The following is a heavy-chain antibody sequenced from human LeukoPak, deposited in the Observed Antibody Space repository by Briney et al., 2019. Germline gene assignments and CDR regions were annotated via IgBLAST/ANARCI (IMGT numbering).Heavy chain of an antibody. V-gene: IGHV1-8*03. CDR2: MNPNSGNT. J-gene: IGHJ6*03. CDR3: ARVGYCSSASCYSSRYYYCMDV. CDR1: GYTFTSYD. D-gene: IGHD2-2*01. Sequence: ASVKVSCKASGYTFTSYDINWVRQATGQGLEWMGWMNPNSGNTGYAQKFQGRVTITRNTSISTAYMELSSLRSEDTAVYYCARVGYCSSASCYSSRYYYCMDVWGKGTTVTVSS.